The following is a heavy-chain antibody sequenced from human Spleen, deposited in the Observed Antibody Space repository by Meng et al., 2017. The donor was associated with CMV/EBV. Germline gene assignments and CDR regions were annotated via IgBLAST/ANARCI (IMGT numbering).Heavy chain of an antibody. D-gene: IGHD4-11*01. CDR3: AREAYSNYPVFYYYGMDV. V-gene: IGHV4-39*07. CDR2: IYYSGST. CDR1: GGSVSSSGYY. Sequence: SETLSLTCTVSGGSVSSSGYYWGWIRQPPGQGLEWLGSIYYSGSTNYNPSLKSRVIISVDTSKNQFSLKLTSVTAADTAVYYCAREAYSNYPVFYYYGMDVWGQGTTVTVSS. J-gene: IGHJ6*02.